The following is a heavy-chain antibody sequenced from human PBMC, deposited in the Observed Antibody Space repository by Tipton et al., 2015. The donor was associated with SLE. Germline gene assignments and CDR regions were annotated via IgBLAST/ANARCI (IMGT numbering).Heavy chain of an antibody. D-gene: IGHD6-6*01. CDR1: GGSISSYY. Sequence: LSLTCTVSGGSISSYYWSWIRQPPGKGLEWVSRINSDGSSTNYADSVKGRFTISRDNAQNTLYLQMNSLRAEDTAVYYCANHMDAFIAALDYWGQGTLVTVSS. J-gene: IGHJ4*02. CDR2: INSDGSST. V-gene: IGHV3-74*01. CDR3: ANHMDAFIAALDY.